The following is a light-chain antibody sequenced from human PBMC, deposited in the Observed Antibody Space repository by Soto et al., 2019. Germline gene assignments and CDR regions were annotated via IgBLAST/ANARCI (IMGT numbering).Light chain of an antibody. CDR3: QQYNNWPGT. CDR1: QRVSSN. Sequence: EIVMTQSPATLSVSPGERATLSCRASQRVSSNLAWYQQKPGQAPRLLIYGASTRATDIPARFSGSGFGTEFTLTISSLQSEDFEVYYCQQYNNWPGTFGQGTKVEI. V-gene: IGKV3-15*01. J-gene: IGKJ1*01. CDR2: GAS.